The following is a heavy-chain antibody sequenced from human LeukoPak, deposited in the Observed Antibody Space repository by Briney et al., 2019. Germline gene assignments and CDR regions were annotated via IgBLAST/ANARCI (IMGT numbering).Heavy chain of an antibody. J-gene: IGHJ4*02. CDR2: ISGGSSSSSTI. V-gene: IGHV3-48*01. CDR3: AKPSIPGRGGSYYFDY. Sequence: AGGSLRLSCAASGFTFSNSNMNWVRQAPGKGLEWVSYISGGSSSSSTIYYADSVKGRFTISRDNSKNTLYLQMNSLRAEDTAVYYCAKPSIPGRGGSYYFDYWGQGTLVTVSS. D-gene: IGHD3-16*01. CDR1: GFTFSNSN.